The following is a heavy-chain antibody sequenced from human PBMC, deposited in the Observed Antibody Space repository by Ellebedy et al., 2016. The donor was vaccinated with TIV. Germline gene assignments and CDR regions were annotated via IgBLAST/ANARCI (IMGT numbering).Heavy chain of an antibody. D-gene: IGHD4-17*01. J-gene: IGHJ4*02. Sequence: PSETLSLTCTVSGGSISSSSYYWGWIRQPPGKGLEWVSHISSRSDTISYADSVKGRFTISRDNAKNSLHLQMNSLRAEDTAVYYCTRDPDGDYDFDYWGQGILVTVSS. CDR1: GGSISSSSYY. CDR2: ISSRSDTI. CDR3: TRDPDGDYDFDY. V-gene: IGHV3-11*04.